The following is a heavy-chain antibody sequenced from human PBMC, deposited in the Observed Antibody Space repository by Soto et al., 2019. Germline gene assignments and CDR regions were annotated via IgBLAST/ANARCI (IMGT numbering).Heavy chain of an antibody. CDR1: GYTFTDHY. J-gene: IGHJ2*01. Sequence: QVQLVQSGAEVKEPGASVKVSCKASGYTFTDHYMHWVRQAPGQGLEWMGWINPNSGGTKSAQQFQGRVTMNKDTSISTAFMELRRLTFDDPAVYYCARGKEIPDYWNFDLWGRGMLVTVSS. D-gene: IGHD2-2*02. V-gene: IGHV1-2*02. CDR2: INPNSGGT. CDR3: ARGKEIPDYWNFDL.